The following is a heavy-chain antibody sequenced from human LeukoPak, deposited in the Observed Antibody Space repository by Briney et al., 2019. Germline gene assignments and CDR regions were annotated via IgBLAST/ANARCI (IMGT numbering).Heavy chain of an antibody. CDR3: ARAAPYCSSSSCYKDY. CDR1: GYTFTSYG. V-gene: IGHV1-18*01. J-gene: IGHJ4*02. CDR2: ISAYNGNT. Sequence: ASVKVPCKASGYTFTSYGISWVRQAPGQGLEWMGWISAYNGNTNYAQKLQGRVTMTTDTSTSTAYMELRSLRSDDTAVYYCARAAPYCSSSSCYKDYWGQGTLVTVSS. D-gene: IGHD2-2*02.